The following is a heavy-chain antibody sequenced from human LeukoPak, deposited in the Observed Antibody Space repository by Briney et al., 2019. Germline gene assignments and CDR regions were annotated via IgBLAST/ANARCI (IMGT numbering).Heavy chain of an antibody. CDR2: IIPILGIA. Sequence: ASVKVSCKASGGTFSSYAISWVRQAPGQGLEWMGRIIPILGIANYAQKFQGRVTITADKSTSTAYMELSSLRSEDTAVYYCARVYQRYSGYGDQGSVLRYFDLWGRGTLVTVSS. D-gene: IGHD5-12*01. V-gene: IGHV1-69*04. CDR3: ARVYQRYSGYGDQGSVLRYFDL. J-gene: IGHJ2*01. CDR1: GGTFSSYA.